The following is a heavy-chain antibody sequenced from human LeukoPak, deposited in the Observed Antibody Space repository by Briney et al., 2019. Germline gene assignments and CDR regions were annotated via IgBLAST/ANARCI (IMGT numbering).Heavy chain of an antibody. J-gene: IGHJ4*02. CDR1: GGSISSHY. CDR2: IHHSVST. V-gene: IGHV4-59*11. CDR3: AREGSRWVDFEF. Sequence: SETLSLTCTVSGGSISSHYWTWIRQPPGKGLEWIGYIHHSVSTNYNPSLKSRVTISLDTSKSQFSLKMTSVTAADTAVYYCAREGSRWVDFEFWGQGTLVTVSS. D-gene: IGHD1-26*01.